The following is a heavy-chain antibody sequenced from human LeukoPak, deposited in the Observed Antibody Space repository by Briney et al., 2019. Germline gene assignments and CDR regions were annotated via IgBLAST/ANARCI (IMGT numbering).Heavy chain of an antibody. J-gene: IGHJ4*02. D-gene: IGHD3-22*01. V-gene: IGHV1-18*01. CDR2: MNPNSGNT. CDR1: GYTLTSYD. CDR3: ARLLLDYYDLANYFDY. Sequence: GASVKVSCKASGYTLTSYDINWVRQATGQGLEWMGWMNPNSGNTNYAQKLQGRVTMTTDTSTSTAYMELRSLRSDDTAVYYCARLLLDYYDLANYFDYWGQGTLVTVSS.